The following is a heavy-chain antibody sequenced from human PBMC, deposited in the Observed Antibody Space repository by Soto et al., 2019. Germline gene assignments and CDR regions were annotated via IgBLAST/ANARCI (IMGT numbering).Heavy chain of an antibody. CDR3: ARANGFWSGYFSDY. J-gene: IGHJ4*02. D-gene: IGHD3-3*01. V-gene: IGHV4-34*01. CDR2: INHSGST. Sequence: QVQLQQWGAGLLKPSETLSLTCAVYGGSFSGYYWSWIRQPPGKGLEWIGEINHSGSTNYNPSLKSRVTISVDTSKNQFSLKLSSVTAADTAVYYCARANGFWSGYFSDYWGQGTLVTVSS. CDR1: GGSFSGYY.